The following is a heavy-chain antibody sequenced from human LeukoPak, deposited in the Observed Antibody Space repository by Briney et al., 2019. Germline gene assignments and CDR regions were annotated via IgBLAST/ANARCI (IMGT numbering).Heavy chain of an antibody. D-gene: IGHD1-26*01. Sequence: KSGGSLRLSCAGSGFTFSIDGMNWVRQAPGKGLEWVSSISPDSNFIYQADSVKGRFTISRDNAKNSLYLQMEGLRVEDTAVYYCTNFQTVGVKPFEHWGQGTLVTVSS. CDR1: GFTFSIDG. CDR2: ISPDSNFI. V-gene: IGHV3-21*01. J-gene: IGHJ5*02. CDR3: TNFQTVGVKPFEH.